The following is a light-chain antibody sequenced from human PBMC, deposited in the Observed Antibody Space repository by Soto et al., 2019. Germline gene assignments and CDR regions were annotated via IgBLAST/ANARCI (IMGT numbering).Light chain of an antibody. Sequence: EIVMTQSPATLSVSPGERASLSCRASQSVRINLAWYQQKPGQAPRLLIYGASTRATGVPARISGSGSGTEFTLTISSPQSEDFAVYYCQQYDTWTPACTFGQGTKVEIK. CDR1: QSVRIN. V-gene: IGKV3-15*01. CDR2: GAS. J-gene: IGKJ1*01. CDR3: QQYDTWTPACT.